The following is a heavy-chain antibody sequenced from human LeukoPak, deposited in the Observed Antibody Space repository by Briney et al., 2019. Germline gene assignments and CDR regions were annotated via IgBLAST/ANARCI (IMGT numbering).Heavy chain of an antibody. D-gene: IGHD5-24*01. J-gene: IGHJ4*02. CDR1: GFTFSSFA. CDR2: VSGSGGST. Sequence: GGSLRLSCAASGFTFSSFAINWVRQAPGKGLEWVSVVSGSGGSTNYADSVKGRFTISRDNSKNTLYLQMNSLRAEDTAIYYCAKAIRDGYSNFDYWGQGTLVTVSS. CDR3: AKAIRDGYSNFDY. V-gene: IGHV3-23*01.